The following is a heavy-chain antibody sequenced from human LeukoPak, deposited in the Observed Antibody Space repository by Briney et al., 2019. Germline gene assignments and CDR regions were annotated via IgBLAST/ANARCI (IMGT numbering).Heavy chain of an antibody. CDR2: INHSGST. CDR1: GGSISSSSYY. D-gene: IGHD3-10*01. J-gene: IGHJ5*02. V-gene: IGHV4-39*07. Sequence: KPSETLSLTCTVSGGSISSSSYYWGWIRQPPGKGLEWIGEINHSGSTNYNPSLKSRVTISVDTSKNQFSLKLSSVTAADTAVYYCARGGFGFGELVPSDWFDPWGQGTLVTVSS. CDR3: ARGGFGFGELVPSDWFDP.